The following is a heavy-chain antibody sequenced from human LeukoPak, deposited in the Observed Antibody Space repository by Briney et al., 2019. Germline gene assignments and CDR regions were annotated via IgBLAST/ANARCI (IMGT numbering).Heavy chain of an antibody. V-gene: IGHV3-30*02. CDR1: GFGFSNYG. D-gene: IGHD4-23*01. Sequence: QPGGSLRLSCAASGFGFSNYGMHWVRQAPGKGLEWVAFIRYDGSNKFYADSVKGRFTISRDNSKNTLYLQMDSLRAEDTAVYYCAKDRSGGNSASPLDYWGQGTLVTVSS. J-gene: IGHJ4*02. CDR3: AKDRSGGNSASPLDY. CDR2: IRYDGSNK.